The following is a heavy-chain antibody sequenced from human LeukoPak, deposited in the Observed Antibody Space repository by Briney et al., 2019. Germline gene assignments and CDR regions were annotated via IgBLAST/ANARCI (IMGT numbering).Heavy chain of an antibody. CDR3: ARGTTVTTMYYYYYGMDV. CDR2: IYYSGST. D-gene: IGHD4-17*01. CDR1: GGSISSYY. Sequence: RASETLSLTCTVSGGSISSYYWSWIRQPPGKGLEWIGYIYYSGSTNYNPSLKSRVTISVDTSKNQFSLKLSSVTAADTAVYYCARGTTVTTMYYYYYGMDVWGQGTTVTASS. J-gene: IGHJ6*02. V-gene: IGHV4-59*01.